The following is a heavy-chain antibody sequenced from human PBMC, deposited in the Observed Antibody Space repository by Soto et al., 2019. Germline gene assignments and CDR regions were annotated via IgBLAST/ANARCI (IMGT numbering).Heavy chain of an antibody. J-gene: IGHJ3*02. CDR3: AGVSFCCGDCYSGAPNALDI. CDR1: GGSISNGDYF. D-gene: IGHD2-21*02. V-gene: IGHV4-31*03. CDR2: INYSGST. Sequence: SETLSLTCTVSGGSISNGDYFWSWIRQHPGKGLEWIGYINYSGSTSYNPSLKSRFTMSVDTSKNHFSLKLSSVAAADTAVYYFAGVSFCCGDCYSGAPNALDIWGQGTMVTVSS.